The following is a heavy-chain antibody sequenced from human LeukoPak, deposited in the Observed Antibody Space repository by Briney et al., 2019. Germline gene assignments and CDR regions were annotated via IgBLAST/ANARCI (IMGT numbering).Heavy chain of an antibody. V-gene: IGHV6-1*01. CDR1: GDSVSSKNGA. CDR2: TYYRSKWYN. CDR3: ARDLGTTGWHTFDY. J-gene: IGHJ4*02. D-gene: IGHD6-19*01. Sequence: SQTLSLTCAVSGDSVSSKNGAWNWIRQSPSRGLEWLGGTYYRSKWYNDYAESMEGRMTISQDTSKNQYSLHLNSVTPDDTAVYYCARDLGTTGWHTFDYWGQGTLVTVSS.